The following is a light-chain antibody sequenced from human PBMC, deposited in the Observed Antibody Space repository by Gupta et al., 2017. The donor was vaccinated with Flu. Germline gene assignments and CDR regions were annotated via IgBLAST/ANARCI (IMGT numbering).Light chain of an antibody. J-gene: IGLJ2*01. V-gene: IGLV1-47*01. CDR1: SSNIGSNY. CDR3: AAWDDSLSGPVV. CDR2: RNN. Sequence: QSVLTHPPSPSGTPGPRLTISCSGTSSNIGSNYVYWYQQLPGTAPKLLIYRNNQRPSGVPDRFSGSKSGTSASLAISGLRSEDEADYYCAAWDDSLSGPVVFGGGTKLTVL.